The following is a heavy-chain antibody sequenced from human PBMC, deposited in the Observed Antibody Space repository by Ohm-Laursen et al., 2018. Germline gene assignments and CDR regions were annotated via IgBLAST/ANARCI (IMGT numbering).Heavy chain of an antibody. CDR2: IIPIFGTA. Sequence: SSVKVSCKASGGTFSSYAISWVRQAPGRGLEWMGGIIPIFGTANYAQKFQGRVTITADESTSTAYMELSSLRSEDTAVYYCARDVVGAARPNWFDPWGQGTLVTVSS. CDR1: GGTFSSYA. J-gene: IGHJ5*02. CDR3: ARDVVGAARPNWFDP. V-gene: IGHV1-69*01. D-gene: IGHD6-6*01.